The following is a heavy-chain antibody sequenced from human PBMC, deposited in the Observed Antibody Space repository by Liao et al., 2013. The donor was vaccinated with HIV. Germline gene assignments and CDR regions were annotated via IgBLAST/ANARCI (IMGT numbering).Heavy chain of an antibody. CDR2: IYVNGDT. J-gene: IGHJ3*01. CDR1: GGSMSSHY. Sequence: QVQLQESGPGLVKPSETLSLTCTISGGSMSSHYWSWIRQPAGKGLEWIGHIYVNGDTDYNPSLKGRVTMSVDTSKNQISLRLRSVTAADTAVYYCARWVPTMIRGVTDAFDVWGQGTMVTVSS. CDR3: ARWVPTMIRGVTDAFDV. V-gene: IGHV4-4*07. D-gene: IGHD3-10*01.